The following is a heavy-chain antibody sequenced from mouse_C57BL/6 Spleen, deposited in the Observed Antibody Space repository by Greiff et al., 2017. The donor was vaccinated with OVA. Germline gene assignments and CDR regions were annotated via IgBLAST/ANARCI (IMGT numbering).Heavy chain of an antibody. CDR2: IDPEDGET. CDR3: ARATTVVAYYFDY. J-gene: IGHJ2*01. D-gene: IGHD1-1*01. Sequence: EVKLMESGAELVKPGASVKLSCTASGFNIKDYYMHWVKQRTEQGLEWIGRIDPEDGETKYAPKFQGKATITADTSSNTAYLQLSSLTSEDTAVYYCARATTVVAYYFDYWGQGTTLTVSS. V-gene: IGHV14-2*01. CDR1: GFNIKDYY.